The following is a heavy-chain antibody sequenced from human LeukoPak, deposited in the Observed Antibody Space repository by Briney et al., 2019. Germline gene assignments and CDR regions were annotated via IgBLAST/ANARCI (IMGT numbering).Heavy chain of an antibody. Sequence: GGSLRLSCAASGFTFSSYWMSWVRQAPGKGLEWVANIKQDGSEKYYVDSVKGRFTISRDNAKNSLYLQMNSLRAEDTAVYYCAREGYDILTGSTLYFDYWGQGTLVTVSS. CDR3: AREGYDILTGSTLYFDY. V-gene: IGHV3-7*01. J-gene: IGHJ4*02. CDR2: IKQDGSEK. CDR1: GFTFSSYW. D-gene: IGHD3-9*01.